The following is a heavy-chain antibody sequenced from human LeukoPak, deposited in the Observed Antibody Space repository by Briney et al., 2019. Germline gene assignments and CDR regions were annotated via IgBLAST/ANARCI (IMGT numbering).Heavy chain of an antibody. Sequence: PGGSLRLSCAASGFTFSSYSMNWVRQAPGKGLEWVSSISSSSSYIYYADSVKGRFTISRDNAKNSLYLQMNSLRAEDTAVYYCARDFSVAGGKLFGYWGQGTLVTVSS. CDR3: ARDFSVAGGKLFGY. CDR2: ISSSSSYI. CDR1: GFTFSSYS. V-gene: IGHV3-21*01. J-gene: IGHJ4*02. D-gene: IGHD6-19*01.